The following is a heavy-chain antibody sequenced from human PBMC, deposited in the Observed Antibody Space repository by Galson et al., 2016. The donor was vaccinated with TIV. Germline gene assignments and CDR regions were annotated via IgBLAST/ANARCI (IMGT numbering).Heavy chain of an antibody. Sequence: SLRLSCAGSGFTFDDYGMHWVRQAPGKGLEWVSSISWNSDSIAYADSVKGRFTISRDNAKNSLYLQMDSLRPEDTALYYCAKGSQQRVVDYMDVWGKGTTVTVS. CDR1: GFTFDDYG. CDR3: AKGSQQRVVDYMDV. V-gene: IGHV3-9*01. CDR2: ISWNSDSI. J-gene: IGHJ6*03. D-gene: IGHD6-13*01.